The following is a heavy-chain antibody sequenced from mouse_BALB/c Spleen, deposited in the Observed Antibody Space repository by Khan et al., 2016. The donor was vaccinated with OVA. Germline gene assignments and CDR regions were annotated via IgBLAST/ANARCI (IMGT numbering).Heavy chain of an antibody. Sequence: QVQLKQSGAELARPGASVKMSCKASGYTFTSYTMHWIKQRPGQGLEWIGYINPSNSYTNYNQKFKDKATLTADKSSSTAYMQLSSLTSEDSAVXYCAREGSYYRSDGWFAYWGQGTLVTVSA. CDR1: GYTFTSYT. CDR3: AREGSYYRSDGWFAY. CDR2: INPSNSYT. J-gene: IGHJ3*01. D-gene: IGHD2-14*01. V-gene: IGHV1-4*01.